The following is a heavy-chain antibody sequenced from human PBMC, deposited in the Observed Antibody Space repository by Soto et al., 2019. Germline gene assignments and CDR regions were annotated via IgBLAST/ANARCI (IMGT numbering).Heavy chain of an antibody. Sequence: GGSLRLSCAASGFTFSSYAMNWVRQAPGKGLEWVSGISGSGGSTYYADSVKGRFTISRDNSKNTLYLQMSSLRAEDTAVYYCTTEIEYYYDSSGYPLKYYFDYWGQGTLVTVSS. D-gene: IGHD3-22*01. CDR3: TTEIEYYYDSSGYPLKYYFDY. CDR1: GFTFSSYA. CDR2: ISGSGGST. J-gene: IGHJ4*02. V-gene: IGHV3-23*01.